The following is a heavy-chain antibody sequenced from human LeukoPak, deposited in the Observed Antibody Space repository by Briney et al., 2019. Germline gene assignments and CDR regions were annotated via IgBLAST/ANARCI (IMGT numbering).Heavy chain of an antibody. CDR2: IYYSGST. Sequence: SETLSLTCTVSGGSISSYYWSWIRQPPGKGLKWIGYIYYSGSTNYNPSLKSRVTISVDTSKNQFSLKLSSVTAADTAVYYCARHRYYDFWSGYYTGPAGGMDVWGQGTTVTVSS. V-gene: IGHV4-59*08. CDR1: GGSISSYY. J-gene: IGHJ6*02. D-gene: IGHD3-3*01. CDR3: ARHRYYDFWSGYYTGPAGGMDV.